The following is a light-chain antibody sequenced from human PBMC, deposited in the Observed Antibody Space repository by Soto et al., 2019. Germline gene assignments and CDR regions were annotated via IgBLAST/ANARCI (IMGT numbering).Light chain of an antibody. CDR2: GAS. CDR1: QGVRSY. Sequence: DFQMTQSPSTLSASVGDRVTITCRASQGVRSYLAWFQQRPGKAPKLLIFGASTLQNGVPARFSGGGFGTEFTLTITSLQPEDFATYYCHQVYTYPRTFGQGTKVDIK. CDR3: HQVYTYPRT. J-gene: IGKJ1*01. V-gene: IGKV1-9*01.